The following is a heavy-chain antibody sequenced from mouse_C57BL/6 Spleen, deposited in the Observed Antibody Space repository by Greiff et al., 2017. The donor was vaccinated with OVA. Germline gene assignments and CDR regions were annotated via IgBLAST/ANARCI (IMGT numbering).Heavy chain of an antibody. D-gene: IGHD2-1*01. V-gene: IGHV1-26*01. Sequence: EVKLQESGPELVKPGASVKISCKASGYTFTDYYMNWVKQSHGKSLEWIGDINPNNGGTSYNQKFKGKATLTVDKSSSTAYMELRSLTSEDSAVYYCASIGNRSYWYFDVWGTGTTVTVSS. CDR3: ASIGNRSYWYFDV. J-gene: IGHJ1*03. CDR2: INPNNGGT. CDR1: GYTFTDYY.